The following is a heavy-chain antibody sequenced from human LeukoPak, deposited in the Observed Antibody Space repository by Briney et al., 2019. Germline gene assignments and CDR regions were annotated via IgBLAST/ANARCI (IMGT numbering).Heavy chain of an antibody. CDR2: ISGSGGST. V-gene: IGHV3-23*01. Sequence: GGSLRLSCAASGFTFSNYAVSCVRQAPGKGLEWVSAISGSGGSTYYADSVKGRFTISRDNSKNTLYLQMNSLRAEDTAVYYCAKEGRTTMVRGVIGYDYWGQGTLVTVSS. CDR3: AKEGRTTMVRGVIGYDY. D-gene: IGHD3-10*01. CDR1: GFTFSNYA. J-gene: IGHJ4*02.